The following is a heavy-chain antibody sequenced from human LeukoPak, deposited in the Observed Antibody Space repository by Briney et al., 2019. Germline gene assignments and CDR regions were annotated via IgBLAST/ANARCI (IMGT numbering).Heavy chain of an antibody. V-gene: IGHV3-23*01. Sequence: PGGSLRLSCAASGFTFSSYAMSWVRQAPGKGLEWVSATSGSGGSTYYADSVKGRFTISRDNSKNSLYLQMNSLRAEDTAVYYCAKDRQWAYNYYFDYWGQGTLVTVSS. CDR1: GFTFSSYA. J-gene: IGHJ4*02. CDR3: AKDRQWAYNYYFDY. CDR2: TSGSGGST. D-gene: IGHD5-24*01.